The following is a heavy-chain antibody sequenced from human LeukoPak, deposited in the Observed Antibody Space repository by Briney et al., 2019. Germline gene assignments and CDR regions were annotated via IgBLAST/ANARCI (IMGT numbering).Heavy chain of an antibody. Sequence: GGSLRLSCSASGFTFSNYAMRWVRQAPGKGLEHVSAISSSGGSTFDADSVMGRLTISRDSSKNSLYLQMNSLRAEDTAVDYCARVLSLDYGDGEIDYWGQGTLVTVSS. CDR1: GFTFSNYA. CDR3: ARVLSLDYGDGEIDY. D-gene: IGHD4-17*01. J-gene: IGHJ4*02. CDR2: ISSSGGST. V-gene: IGHV3-64*04.